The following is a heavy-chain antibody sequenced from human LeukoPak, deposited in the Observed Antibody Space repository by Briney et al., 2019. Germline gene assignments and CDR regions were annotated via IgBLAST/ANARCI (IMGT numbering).Heavy chain of an antibody. V-gene: IGHV1-18*01. CDR1: GYTFTSYG. Sequence: ASVKVSCKASGYTFTSYGISWVRQAPGQGLERMGWVSTYNDNTKYAQNLQGRVTTTTDTSTSTAYMELRSLRSDDTAMYYCARQSTGSYYSPIDHWGQGTLVTVSS. CDR3: ARQSTGSYYSPIDH. D-gene: IGHD1-26*01. J-gene: IGHJ4*02. CDR2: VSTYNDNT.